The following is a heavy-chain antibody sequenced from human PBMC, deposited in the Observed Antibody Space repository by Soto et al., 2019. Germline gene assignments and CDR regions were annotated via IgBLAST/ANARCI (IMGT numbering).Heavy chain of an antibody. J-gene: IGHJ4*02. CDR2: ISSSSSYI. Sequence: SLRLSCAASGFTFSSYSMNWVRQAPGKGLEWVSSISSSSSYIYYADSVKGRFTISRDNAKNSLYLQMNSLRAEDTAVYYCARDDWYSEPFLFDYWGQGTLVTVSS. D-gene: IGHD3-9*01. CDR1: GFTFSSYS. CDR3: ARDDWYSEPFLFDY. V-gene: IGHV3-21*01.